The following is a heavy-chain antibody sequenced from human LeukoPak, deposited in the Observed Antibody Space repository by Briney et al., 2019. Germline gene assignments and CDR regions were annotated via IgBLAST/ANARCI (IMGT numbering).Heavy chain of an antibody. Sequence: PGGSLRLSCAASGFTFSSHGMNWVRQAPGKGLEWVSYISSSSTTYYADSVKGRFTISRDNSKNTLYLQMNSLRAEDTAVYYCAKEFYGLIGAIFDYWGQGTLVTVSS. V-gene: IGHV3-23*01. J-gene: IGHJ4*02. CDR3: AKEFYGLIGAIFDY. CDR2: ISSSSTT. D-gene: IGHD3-3*01. CDR1: GFTFSSHG.